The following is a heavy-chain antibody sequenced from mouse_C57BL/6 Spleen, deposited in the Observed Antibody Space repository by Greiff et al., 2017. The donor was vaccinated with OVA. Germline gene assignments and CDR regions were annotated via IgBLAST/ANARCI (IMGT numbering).Heavy chain of an antibody. D-gene: IGHD3-1*01. Sequence: EVQLVESGGGLVQPGGSMKLSCVASGFTFSNYWMNWVRQSPEKGLEWVAQIRLKSDNYATHYAESVKGRFTISRDDSKSSVYLQMNNLRAEDTGIYYCTGTAPWFAYWGQGTLVTVSA. V-gene: IGHV6-3*01. CDR2: IRLKSDNYAT. J-gene: IGHJ3*01. CDR3: TGTAPWFAY. CDR1: GFTFSNYW.